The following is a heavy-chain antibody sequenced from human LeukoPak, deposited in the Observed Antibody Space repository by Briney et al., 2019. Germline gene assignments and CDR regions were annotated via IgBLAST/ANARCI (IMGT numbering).Heavy chain of an antibody. CDR1: GFTFSSYA. CDR3: AKTTIFGVVITKYYFDY. V-gene: IGHV3-23*01. D-gene: IGHD3-3*01. CDR2: ISGSGGST. J-gene: IGHJ4*02. Sequence: PGGSLRLSCAASGFTFSSYAMSWVRQAPGKGLEWVSAISGSGGSTYYADSVKGRFTISRDNSKNTLYLQMDSLRAEDTAVYYCAKTTIFGVVITKYYFDYWGQGTLVTVSS.